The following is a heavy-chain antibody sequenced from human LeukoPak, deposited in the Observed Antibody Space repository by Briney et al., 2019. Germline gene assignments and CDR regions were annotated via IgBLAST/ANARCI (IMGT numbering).Heavy chain of an antibody. D-gene: IGHD3-16*02. CDR2: ISPNSGGT. V-gene: IGHV1-2*02. J-gene: IGHJ4*02. CDR1: GYTFTGYY. CDR3: ARDLPSYYDYVWGSYRSGYYFDY. Sequence: ASVKVSCKASGYTFTGYYMHWVRQAPGQGLEWMGWISPNSGGTKYAQKFQGRDTMTRDTSISTAYMELSRLRSDDTAVYYCARDLPSYYDYVWGSYRSGYYFDYWGQGTLVTVSS.